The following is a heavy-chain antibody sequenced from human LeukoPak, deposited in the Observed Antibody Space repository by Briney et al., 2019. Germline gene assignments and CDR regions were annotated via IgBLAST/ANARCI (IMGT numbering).Heavy chain of an antibody. J-gene: IGHJ6*02. D-gene: IGHD4-23*01. Sequence: GESLKISCKGSGYSFTSYWIGWVRQMPGKGLEWMGIIYPGDSDTRYSPSFQGQVTISADKSISTAYLQWSSLKASDTAMYYCARAEGGNAWDYYGMDVWGQGTTVTVSS. CDR2: IYPGDSDT. CDR3: ARAEGGNAWDYYGMDV. CDR1: GYSFTSYW. V-gene: IGHV5-51*01.